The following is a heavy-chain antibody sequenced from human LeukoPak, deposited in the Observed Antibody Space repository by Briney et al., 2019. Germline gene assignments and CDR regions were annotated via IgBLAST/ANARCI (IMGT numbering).Heavy chain of an antibody. CDR2: IYYSGST. D-gene: IGHD6-13*01. V-gene: IGHV4-39*07. CDR3: ARGALDSSSWFSYYYGMDV. CDR1: GGSISSSSYY. Sequence: SETLSLTCTVSGGSISSSSYYWGWIRQPPGKGLEWIGSIYYSGSTYYNPSLKSRVTISVDTSKNQFSLKLSSVTAADTAVYYCARGALDSSSWFSYYYGMDVWGQGTTVTVSS. J-gene: IGHJ6*02.